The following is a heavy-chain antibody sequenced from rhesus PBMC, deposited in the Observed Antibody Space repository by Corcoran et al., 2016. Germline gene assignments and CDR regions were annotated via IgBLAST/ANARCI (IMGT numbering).Heavy chain of an antibody. D-gene: IGHD4-29*01. CDR3: TRHDYGSTAVFDY. Sequence: QVQLQESGPGLVKPSETLSLTCAVSCGSISSSNWWSWIPQAPGEGLEWIGNVDGSGNTHYSPSLKSRVTISKDTSKNQFSLKLNSVTAADTAVYYCTRHDYGSTAVFDYWGQGLLVTVSS. J-gene: IGHJ4*01. CDR2: VDGSGNT. CDR1: CGSISSSNW. V-gene: IGHV4-65*02.